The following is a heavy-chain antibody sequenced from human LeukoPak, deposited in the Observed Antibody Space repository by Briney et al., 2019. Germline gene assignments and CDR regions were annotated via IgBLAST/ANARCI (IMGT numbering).Heavy chain of an antibody. D-gene: IGHD6-13*01. J-gene: IGHJ4*02. V-gene: IGHV4-39*07. CDR2: IYYSGRT. CDR1: GDSISTSNNY. CDR3: ARVGGIAAYFFDY. Sequence: PSETLSLTCTVSGDSISTSNNYWGWVRQPPGERLEWLGGIYYSGRTYYNPSLKSRVTVSVDTSKNQFSLKLSSVTAADTAVYYCARVGGIAAYFFDYWGQGTLVTVSS.